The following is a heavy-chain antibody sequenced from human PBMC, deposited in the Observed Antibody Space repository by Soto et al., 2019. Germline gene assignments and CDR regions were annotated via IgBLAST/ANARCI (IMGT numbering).Heavy chain of an antibody. V-gene: IGHV4-34*01. J-gene: IGHJ4*02. Sequence: PSETLSITRAVCGGSFSGYYWSWIRQPPGKGLEWIGEINHSGSTNYNPSLKSRVTISVDTSKNQFSLKLSSVTAADTAVYYCARIGRATNGYWGQRPLGTVSS. CDR3: ARIGRATNGY. D-gene: IGHD1-26*01. CDR1: GGSFSGYY. CDR2: INHSGST.